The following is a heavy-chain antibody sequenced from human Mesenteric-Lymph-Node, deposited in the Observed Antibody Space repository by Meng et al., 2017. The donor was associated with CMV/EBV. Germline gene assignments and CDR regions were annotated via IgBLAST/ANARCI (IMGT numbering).Heavy chain of an antibody. D-gene: IGHD5-18*01. V-gene: IGHV1-24*01. J-gene: IGHJ4*02. CDR3: ARGTANLPTEFDY. CDR2: FDTEDGEV. CDR1: GYTLTEFS. Sequence: ASVKVSCKASGYTLTEFSMHWMRQGPGEGLEWMGGFDTEDGEVKSSQKFQDRLTVTVDTRTDTAYMELKRLKSEDTAVYYCARGTANLPTEFDYWGQGTLVTVSS.